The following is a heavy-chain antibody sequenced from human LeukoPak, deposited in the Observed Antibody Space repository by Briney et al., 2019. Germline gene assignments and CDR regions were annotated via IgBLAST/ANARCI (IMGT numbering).Heavy chain of an antibody. V-gene: IGHV1-8*03. Sequence: ASVNVSCKASGYTFTSYDINWVRQATGQGLEWMGWMNPNSGNTGYAQKFQGRVTITRNTSISTAYMELSTLRSEDTAVYYCASWSEYCSSTSCYSRGAFDIWGQGTMVTVSS. CDR3: ASWSEYCSSTSCYSRGAFDI. D-gene: IGHD2-2*01. CDR1: GYTFTSYD. CDR2: MNPNSGNT. J-gene: IGHJ3*02.